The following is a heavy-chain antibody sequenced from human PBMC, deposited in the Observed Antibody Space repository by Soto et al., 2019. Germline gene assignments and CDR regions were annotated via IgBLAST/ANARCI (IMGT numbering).Heavy chain of an antibody. Sequence: SDTLFLTCTLSGGSISSVVYYCSWIRQHPGKGLEWIGYIYYSGSTYYNPSLKSRVTISVDTSKNQFSLKLSSVTAADTAVYYCARSSMVRGVMPRKINWFDPWGQG. V-gene: IGHV4-31*03. J-gene: IGHJ5*02. CDR3: ARSSMVRGVMPRKINWFDP. CDR1: GGSISSVVYY. CDR2: IYYSGST. D-gene: IGHD3-10*01.